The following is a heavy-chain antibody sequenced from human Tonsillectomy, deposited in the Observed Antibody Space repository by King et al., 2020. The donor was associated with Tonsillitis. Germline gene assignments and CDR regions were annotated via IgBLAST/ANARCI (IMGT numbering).Heavy chain of an antibody. V-gene: IGHV3-21*01. D-gene: IGHD1-20*01. J-gene: IGHJ6*02. Sequence: VQLVESGGGLVKPGGSLRLSCAASGFSFSTYSMNWVRQAPGKGLEWVSSISSGSSHTHYADSVKGRFTISRDNDKHSLYLQMNSLRAEDTAVYYCASDLIVDNWNRHYYGMDVWGQGTTATSSS. CDR3: ASDLIVDNWNRHYYGMDV. CDR2: ISSGSSHT. CDR1: GFSFSTYS.